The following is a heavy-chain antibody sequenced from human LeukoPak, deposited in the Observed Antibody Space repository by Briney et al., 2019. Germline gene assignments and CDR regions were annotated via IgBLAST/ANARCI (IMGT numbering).Heavy chain of an antibody. V-gene: IGHV3-30-3*01. CDR2: ISYDGSNK. J-gene: IGHJ3*02. CDR1: GFTFSSYA. Sequence: GGSLRLSCAASGFTFSSYAMHWVRQAPGKGLEGVAVISYDGSNKYYADSVKGRFTISRDNSKNTLYLQMNSLRAEDTAVYYCARAYPYYYDSSGYTDAFDIWGQGTMVTVSS. D-gene: IGHD3-22*01. CDR3: ARAYPYYYDSSGYTDAFDI.